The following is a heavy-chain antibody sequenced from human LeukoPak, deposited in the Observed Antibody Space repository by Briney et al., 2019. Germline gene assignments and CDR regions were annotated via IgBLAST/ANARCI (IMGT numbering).Heavy chain of an antibody. CDR2: ISSSSSYT. CDR3: ARASNSGWYHNY. J-gene: IGHJ3*01. V-gene: IGHV3-21*04. Sequence: GGSLRLACAASGFIFSDYSLNWVRQAPGKGLEWVSSISSSSSYTKSADSVKGRFTISRDNSKNTVYLQMNSLRAEDTALYYCARASNSGWYHNYWGQGTMVTVSS. CDR1: GFIFSDYS. D-gene: IGHD6-19*01.